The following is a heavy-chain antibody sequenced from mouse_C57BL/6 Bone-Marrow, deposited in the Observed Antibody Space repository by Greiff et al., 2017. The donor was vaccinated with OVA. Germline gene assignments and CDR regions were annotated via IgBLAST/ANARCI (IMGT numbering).Heavy chain of an antibody. D-gene: IGHD1-1*01. CDR2: IDPENGDT. Sequence: VQLQQSGAELVRPGASVKLSCTASGFNIKDDYMHWVKQRPEQGLEWIGRIDPENGDTEYASKLQGKATITADTSYNSAYRQLSSLTSEDTSVYYCTTPHSYGSSYWYFDVWGTGTTVTGAS. J-gene: IGHJ1*03. CDR1: GFNIKDDY. CDR3: TTPHSYGSSYWYFDV. V-gene: IGHV14-4*01.